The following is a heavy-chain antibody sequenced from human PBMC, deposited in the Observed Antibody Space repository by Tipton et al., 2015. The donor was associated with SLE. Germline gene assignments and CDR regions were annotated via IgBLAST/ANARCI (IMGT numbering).Heavy chain of an antibody. CDR3: ARESQSFSSSGY. V-gene: IGHV3-21*04. CDR1: GFTFSSYS. CDR2: ISSSSSYI. J-gene: IGHJ4*02. D-gene: IGHD6-6*01. Sequence: SLRLSCAASGFTFSSYSMNWVRQAPGKGLEWVSSISSSSSYIYYADSVKGRFTISRDNAKNSLYLQMNSLRAEDTAVYYCARESQSFSSSGYWGQGTLVTVSS.